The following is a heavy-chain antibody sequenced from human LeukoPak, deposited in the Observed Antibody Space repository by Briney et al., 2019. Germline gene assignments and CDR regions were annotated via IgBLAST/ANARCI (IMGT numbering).Heavy chain of an antibody. CDR3: ARVLTVRGVIIYYYNGMDV. CDR2: MNPNSGNT. CDR1: GYTFTSYD. D-gene: IGHD3-10*01. Sequence: GASVKVSCKASGYTFTSYDINWVRQATGQGLEWMGWMNPNSGNTGYAQKFQGRVTMTRNTSISTAYMELSSLRSEDTAVYYCARVLTVRGVIIYYYNGMDVWGQGTTVTVSS. J-gene: IGHJ6*02. V-gene: IGHV1-8*01.